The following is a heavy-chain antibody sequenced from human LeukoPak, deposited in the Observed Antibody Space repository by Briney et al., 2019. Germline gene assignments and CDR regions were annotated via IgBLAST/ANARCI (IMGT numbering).Heavy chain of an antibody. J-gene: IGHJ6*03. Sequence: GGSLRLSCAASGFTFSGSAMHWVRQASGKGLEWVGRIRSKANSYATAYAASVKGRFTISRDDSKNTAYLQMNSLKTEDTAVYYCTRVGQQLVRGVGTTSYYYYYYMDVWGKGTTVTISS. CDR2: IRSKANSYAT. D-gene: IGHD6-13*01. CDR1: GFTFSGSA. CDR3: TRVGQQLVRGVGTTSYYYYYYMDV. V-gene: IGHV3-73*01.